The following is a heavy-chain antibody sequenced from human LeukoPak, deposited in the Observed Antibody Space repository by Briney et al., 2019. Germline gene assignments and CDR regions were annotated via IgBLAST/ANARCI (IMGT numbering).Heavy chain of an antibody. D-gene: IGHD6-25*01. CDR1: GFTFSSYA. V-gene: IGHV3-30*04. J-gene: IGHJ4*02. CDR3: AKETPGIAAAAFDY. Sequence: PGGSLRLSCAASGFTFSSYAMHWVRQAPGKGLEWVAVISYDGSNKYYADSVKGRFTISRDNSKNTLYLQMNSLRAEDTAVYYCAKETPGIAAAAFDYWGQGTLVTVSS. CDR2: ISYDGSNK.